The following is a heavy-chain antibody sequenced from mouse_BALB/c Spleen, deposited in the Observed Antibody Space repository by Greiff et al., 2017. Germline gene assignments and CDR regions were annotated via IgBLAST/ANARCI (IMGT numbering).Heavy chain of an antibody. Sequence: DVMLVESGGGLVQPGGSLKLSCAASGFTFSSYTMSWVRQTPEKRLEWVAYISNGGGSTYYPDTVKGRFTISRDNAKNTLYMQRSSLTSEDTALYYCERLNDFDYWGQGTTVTVSS. CDR2: ISNGGGST. CDR1: GFTFSSYT. J-gene: IGHJ2*01. CDR3: ERLNDFDY. V-gene: IGHV5-12-2*01.